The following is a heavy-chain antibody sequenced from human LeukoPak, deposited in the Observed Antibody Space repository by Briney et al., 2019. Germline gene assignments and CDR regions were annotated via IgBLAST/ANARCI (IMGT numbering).Heavy chain of an antibody. CDR2: ITRSGSNL. CDR3: ARNFDS. V-gene: IGHV3-21*01. CDR1: GFTFTSSD. Sequence: GGSLRLSCVASGFTFTSSDFNWIRQAPGKGLEWLSTITRSGSNLYYADSVKGRFTTSRDDAKDSVYLQMESLRVEDTAIYYCARNFDSWGQGTLVVVSS. J-gene: IGHJ4*02.